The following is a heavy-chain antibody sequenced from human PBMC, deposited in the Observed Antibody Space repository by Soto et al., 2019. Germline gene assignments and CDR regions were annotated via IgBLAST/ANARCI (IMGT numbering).Heavy chain of an antibody. D-gene: IGHD6-19*01. V-gene: IGHV4-61*01. CDR1: GGSVSSGSYY. Sequence: QVQLQESGPGLVKPSETLSLTCTVSGGSVSSGSYYWSWIRQPPGKGLEWIGYIYYSGSTNYNPSLNSRVTISVATSKSQCSLELSSVTAADTAVYYCARGIEGWYQGRYYYGMDVWGQGTTVTVSS. CDR2: IYYSGST. CDR3: ARGIEGWYQGRYYYGMDV. J-gene: IGHJ6*02.